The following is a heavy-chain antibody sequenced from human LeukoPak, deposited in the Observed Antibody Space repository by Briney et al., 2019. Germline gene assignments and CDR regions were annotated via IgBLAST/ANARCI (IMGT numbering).Heavy chain of an antibody. J-gene: IGHJ3*01. Sequence: PGGSLRLSCKGSGYNFAQYRIGWVRQMPGKGLEWMGITHPGDSDTIYSPSFQGHATMSADKSISTAYLQWSSLKASDTAMYYCARLWGGIVAADDAFDVWGQGTMVTVSS. CDR1: GYNFAQYR. V-gene: IGHV5-51*01. CDR2: THPGDSDT. D-gene: IGHD1-26*01. CDR3: ARLWGGIVAADDAFDV.